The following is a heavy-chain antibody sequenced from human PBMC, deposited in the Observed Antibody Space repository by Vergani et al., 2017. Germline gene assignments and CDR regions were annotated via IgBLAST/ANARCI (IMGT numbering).Heavy chain of an antibody. V-gene: IGHV4-61*02. CDR3: ARDSSRGPQYYYYGIDV. Sequence: QVQLQESGPGLVKPSQTLSLTCTVSGGSISSGSYYWSWIRQPAGKGLEWIGRIYTSGSTNYNPSLKSRVTISVDTSKNQFSLKLSSVTAAYTAVYYCARDSSRGPQYYYYGIDVWGQGTTVTVSS. CDR2: IYTSGST. CDR1: GGSISSGSYY. J-gene: IGHJ6*02.